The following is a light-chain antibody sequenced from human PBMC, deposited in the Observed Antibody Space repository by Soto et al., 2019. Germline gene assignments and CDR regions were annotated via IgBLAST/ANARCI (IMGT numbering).Light chain of an antibody. CDR2: VAS. V-gene: IGKV1-27*01. J-gene: IGKJ1*01. Sequence: DIQMTQSPSSLSASVGDRVTITCRASQGISNYLAWYQQQPGKVPKLLIYVASTLQSGVPSRFSGSGSGTDFNLPISSRQPEDVATYYCQKYNSAPWTFGQGTKVEIK. CDR1: QGISNY. CDR3: QKYNSAPWT.